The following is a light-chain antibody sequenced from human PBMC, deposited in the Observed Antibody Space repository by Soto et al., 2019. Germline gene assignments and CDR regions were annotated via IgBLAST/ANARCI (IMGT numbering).Light chain of an antibody. Sequence: IQLTQSPSSLSASVGDRVTITGRVSQGISNYLAWYQQKPGKVPKLLIYGASSLHSGVPSRFSGSGSGTDFTLTISSLQPEDFATYYCQQLNTYPLTFGGGTKVEFK. CDR2: GAS. CDR1: QGISNY. CDR3: QQLNTYPLT. V-gene: IGKV1-9*01. J-gene: IGKJ4*01.